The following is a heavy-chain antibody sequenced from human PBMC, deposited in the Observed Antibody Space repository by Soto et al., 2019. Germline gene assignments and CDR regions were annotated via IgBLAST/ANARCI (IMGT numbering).Heavy chain of an antibody. J-gene: IGHJ4*02. Sequence: ASVTVSCKASGYTFTSYGISWVRQAPGQGLEWMGWISAYNGNTNYAQKLQGRVTMTTDTSTSTAYMELRSLRSDDTAVYYCAREGAPRDYYDSSGYIDYWGQGTLVTVSS. CDR1: GYTFTSYG. CDR3: AREGAPRDYYDSSGYIDY. CDR2: ISAYNGNT. D-gene: IGHD3-22*01. V-gene: IGHV1-18*01.